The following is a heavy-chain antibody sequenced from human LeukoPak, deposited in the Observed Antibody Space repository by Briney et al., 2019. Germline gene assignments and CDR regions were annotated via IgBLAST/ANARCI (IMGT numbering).Heavy chain of an antibody. V-gene: IGHV4-59*01. CDR3: ARGAYYYDSSGYYYKSWYYYYYMDV. Sequence: SETLSLTCTVSGGSISSYYWNWIRQPPGKGLEWIGYIYYSGSTNYNPSLKSRVTISVDTSKNQFSLKLSSVTAADTAVYYCARGAYYYDSSGYYYKSWYYYYYMDVWGKGTTVTISS. CDR1: GGSISSYY. CDR2: IYYSGST. D-gene: IGHD3-22*01. J-gene: IGHJ6*03.